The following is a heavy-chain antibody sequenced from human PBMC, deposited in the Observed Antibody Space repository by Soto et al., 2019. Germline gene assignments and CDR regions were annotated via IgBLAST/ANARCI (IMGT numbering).Heavy chain of an antibody. J-gene: IGHJ4*02. CDR1: GYTFTSYG. Sequence: ASLKVACKTAGYTFTSYGISWVRQAPGQGLEWMGWISAYNGNTNYAQKLQGRVTMTTDTSTSTAYMELSSLRSEDTAVYYCARDKITGLFDYWGQGTLVTVSS. CDR2: ISAYNGNT. D-gene: IGHD2-8*02. CDR3: ARDKITGLFDY. V-gene: IGHV1-18*01.